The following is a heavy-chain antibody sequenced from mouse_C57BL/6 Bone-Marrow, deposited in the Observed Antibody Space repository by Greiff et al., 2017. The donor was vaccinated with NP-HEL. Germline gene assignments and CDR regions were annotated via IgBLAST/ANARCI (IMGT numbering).Heavy chain of an antibody. CDR3: ARPLLRRGYAMDY. CDR1: GFNIKNTY. D-gene: IGHD2-12*01. J-gene: IGHJ4*01. CDR2: IDPANGNT. V-gene: IGHV14-3*01. Sequence: EVQLQESVAELVRPGASVKLSCTASGFNIKNTYMHWVKQRPEQGLAWIGRIDPANGNTKYAPKFQGKATITADTSSNTAYLQLSSLTSEDTAIYYCARPLLRRGYAMDYWGQGTSVTVSS.